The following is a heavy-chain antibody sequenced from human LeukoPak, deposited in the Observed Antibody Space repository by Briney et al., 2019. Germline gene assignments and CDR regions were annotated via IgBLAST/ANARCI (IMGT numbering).Heavy chain of an antibody. Sequence: SVKVSCKASGGTFSSYTISWVRQAPGRGLEWMGRIIPILGIANYAQKFQGRVTITADKSTSTAYMELSSLRSEDTAVYYCADHHYDSSGYYEYFDYWGQGTLVTVSS. CDR3: ADHHYDSSGYYEYFDY. CDR1: GGTFSSYT. CDR2: IIPILGIA. V-gene: IGHV1-69*02. D-gene: IGHD3-22*01. J-gene: IGHJ4*02.